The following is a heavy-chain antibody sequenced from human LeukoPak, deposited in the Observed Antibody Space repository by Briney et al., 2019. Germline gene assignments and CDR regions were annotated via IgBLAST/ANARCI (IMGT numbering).Heavy chain of an antibody. CDR1: GGSISSYY. D-gene: IGHD3-10*01. CDR2: IYYSGST. Sequence: SSETLSLTCTVSGGSISSYYWSWIRQPPGKGLEWIGYIYYSGSTNYNPSLKSRVTISVDTSKNQFSLKLSSVTAADAAVYYCARGYYGSGSYFAWFDPWGQGTLVTVSS. V-gene: IGHV4-59*01. CDR3: ARGYYGSGSYFAWFDP. J-gene: IGHJ5*02.